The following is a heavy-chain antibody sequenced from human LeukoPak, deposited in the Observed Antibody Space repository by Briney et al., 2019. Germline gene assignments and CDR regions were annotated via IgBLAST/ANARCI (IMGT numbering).Heavy chain of an antibody. Sequence: GASVTVSCKASGYTFTSYGISWVRQAPGQGLEWMGWISAYNGNTNYAQKLQGRVTMTTDTSTSTAYMELRSLRSDDTAVYYCARDGGLPKYYDILTGYYLNYYYGMDVWGQGTTVTVSS. CDR2: ISAYNGNT. V-gene: IGHV1-18*01. J-gene: IGHJ6*02. CDR1: GYTFTSYG. CDR3: ARDGGLPKYYDILTGYYLNYYYGMDV. D-gene: IGHD3-9*01.